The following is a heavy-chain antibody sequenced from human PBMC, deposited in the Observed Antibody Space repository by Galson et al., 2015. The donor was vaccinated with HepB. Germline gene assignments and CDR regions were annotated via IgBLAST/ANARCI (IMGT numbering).Heavy chain of an antibody. CDR3: TSPANYDTSGHYYFDY. Sequence: SVKVSCKVSGYSFSEVSMHWVRQAPGEGLEWLGGFDPEDGEVIYARRFKGRVTMTEDSSKDTAYMELSSLRSEDTAIYYCTSPANYDTSGHYYFDYWGQGTLVTVSS. D-gene: IGHD3-22*01. V-gene: IGHV1-24*01. CDR1: GYSFSEVS. CDR2: FDPEDGEV. J-gene: IGHJ4*02.